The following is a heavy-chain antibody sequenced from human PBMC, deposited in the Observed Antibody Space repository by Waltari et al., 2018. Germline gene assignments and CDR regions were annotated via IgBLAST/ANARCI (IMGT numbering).Heavy chain of an antibody. Sequence: QVQLVQSGAEVKKPGASVKVSCKASGYTFTSYAMHWVRQAPGQRLEWMGWINAGNGNTKYSQKFQGRVTITRDTSASTAYMELSSLRSEDTAVYYCARGDGYSSSIDYGMDVWGQGTTVTVSS. V-gene: IGHV1-3*01. CDR3: ARGDGYSSSIDYGMDV. CDR1: GYTFTSYA. CDR2: INAGNGNT. J-gene: IGHJ6*02. D-gene: IGHD6-6*01.